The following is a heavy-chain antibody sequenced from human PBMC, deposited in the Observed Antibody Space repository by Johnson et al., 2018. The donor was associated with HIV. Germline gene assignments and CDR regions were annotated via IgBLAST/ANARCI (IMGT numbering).Heavy chain of an antibody. CDR2: ISYDGSNK. CDR3: AKERQLVRAFDI. V-gene: IGHV3-30*18. Sequence: VQLVESGGGVVQPGRSLRLSCVASGFTFSSYGMHWVRQAPGKGLEWVTIISYDGSNKYYADSVKGRFTTSRDNSKNTLYLQMSSLRTEDTAVYYCAKERQLVRAFDIWCQGTMVTVSS. CDR1: GFTFSSYG. D-gene: IGHD6-6*01. J-gene: IGHJ3*02.